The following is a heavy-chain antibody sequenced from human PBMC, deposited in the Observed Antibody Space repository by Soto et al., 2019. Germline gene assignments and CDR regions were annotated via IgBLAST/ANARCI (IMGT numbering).Heavy chain of an antibody. J-gene: IGHJ6*02. CDR2: INHSVIT. CDR3: ARGTVVAATTYYHYYGMDV. V-gene: IGHV4-34*01. D-gene: IGHD2-15*01. Sequence: SATLSFTGAVYGGSFSGYYWSWIRQPPGKGLEWIGEINHSVITNYNPSLKSLVTISVDTSKNQFSLKLSSVTAADTAVYYCARGTVVAATTYYHYYGMDVWGQGTTVTVSS. CDR1: GGSFSGYY.